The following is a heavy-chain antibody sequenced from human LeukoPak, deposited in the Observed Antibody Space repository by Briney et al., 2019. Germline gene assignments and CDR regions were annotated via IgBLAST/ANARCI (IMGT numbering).Heavy chain of an antibody. CDR2: ISSGSIEI. D-gene: IGHD6-13*01. Sequence: PGGSLRLSCAASEFTISSYRMDWVRQAPGKGLEWVASISSGSIEIYYADAVKGRFTISRDNAKNSLYLQMSSLRGEDTAVYYCAKGGYSHYDYWGPGTLVTVSS. CDR3: AKGGYSHYDY. V-gene: IGHV3-21*01. CDR1: EFTISSYR. J-gene: IGHJ4*02.